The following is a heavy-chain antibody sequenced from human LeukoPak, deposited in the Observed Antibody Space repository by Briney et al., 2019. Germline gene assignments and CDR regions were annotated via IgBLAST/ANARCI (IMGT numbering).Heavy chain of an antibody. V-gene: IGHV3-21*04. D-gene: IGHD6-13*01. CDR1: GFTFSTYS. J-gene: IGHJ5*02. CDR2: ISSSGAYI. Sequence: GGSLRLSCAASGFTFSTYSMNWVRQAPGKGLEWVSSISSSGAYIYYADSVKGRFTISRDNAKNSLYLQMNSLRAEDTALYYCAKGYSSSWYAGFDPWGQGTLVTVSS. CDR3: AKGYSSSWYAGFDP.